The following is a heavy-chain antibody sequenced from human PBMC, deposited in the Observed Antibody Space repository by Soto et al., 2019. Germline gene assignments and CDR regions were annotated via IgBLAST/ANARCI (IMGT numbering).Heavy chain of an antibody. CDR3: ARMASAGTLNWFDP. CDR1: GYTFIDFD. D-gene: IGHD6-13*01. V-gene: IGHV1-8*02. CDR2: MNPGSGKT. Sequence: ASVKVSCKASGYTFIDFDISWVRQAAGQGLEWLGWMNPGSGKTGYASKFQGRVAMTRDASTGTSHLELSSLTSDDTAVYYCARMASAGTLNWFDPWGQGTLVTVSS. J-gene: IGHJ5*02.